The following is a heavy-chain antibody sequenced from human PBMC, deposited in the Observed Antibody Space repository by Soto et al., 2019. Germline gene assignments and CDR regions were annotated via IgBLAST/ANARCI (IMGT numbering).Heavy chain of an antibody. D-gene: IGHD5-18*01. CDR3: ATDPNVETAVVRENENAY. Sequence: GASVKVSCKVSGYTLTELSIHWVRQAPGKGLEWMGGFDPEEGETIYAQKFQGRVTMTEDTSTDTAYMEPSSLRPEDTAVYYCATDPNVETAVVRENENAYWGQGTLVTVSS. CDR2: FDPEEGET. CDR1: GYTLTELS. J-gene: IGHJ4*02. V-gene: IGHV1-24*01.